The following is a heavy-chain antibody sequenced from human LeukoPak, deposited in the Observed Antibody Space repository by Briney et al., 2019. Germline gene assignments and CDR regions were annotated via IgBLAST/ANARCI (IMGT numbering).Heavy chain of an antibody. CDR2: IWDDGNNK. Sequence: PGRSLRLSCAASGFSFSNHGMHWVRQAPGKRLEWVAVIWDDGNNKRYANSVNGRFTISRDNSENTLYLQMNGLTAEDTAMYYCARDSYQDYYGRFDPWGQGTLVTVSS. J-gene: IGHJ5*02. D-gene: IGHD3-10*01. V-gene: IGHV3-33*01. CDR1: GFSFSNHG. CDR3: ARDSYQDYYGRFDP.